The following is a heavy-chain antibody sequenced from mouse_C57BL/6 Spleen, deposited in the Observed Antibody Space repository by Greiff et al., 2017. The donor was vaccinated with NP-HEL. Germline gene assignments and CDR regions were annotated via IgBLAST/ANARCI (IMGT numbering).Heavy chain of an antibody. CDR1: GFTFSDYG. J-gene: IGHJ3*01. V-gene: IGHV5-17*01. CDR2: ISSGSSTI. CDR3: ARRTGTGGFAY. Sequence: EVKLEESGGGLVKPGGSLKLSCAASGFTFSDYGMHWVRQAPEKGLEWVAYISSGSSTIYYADTVKGRFTISRDNAKNTLFLQMTSLRSEDTAMYYCARRTGTGGFAYWGQGTLVTVSA. D-gene: IGHD4-1*01.